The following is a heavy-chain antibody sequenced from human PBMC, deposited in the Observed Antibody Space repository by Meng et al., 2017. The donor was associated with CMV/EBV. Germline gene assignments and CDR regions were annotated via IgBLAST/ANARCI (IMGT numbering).Heavy chain of an antibody. Sequence: QVELVPSGGAVQKTGASLKFSCNASGYTFTSDYLHWVRRAPGQGLEWMGIINPSGGSTSYAQKFQGRVTMTRDTSTSTVYMELSSLRSEDTAVYYCARDKIQLWPTVGYFDYWGQGTLVTVSS. CDR3: ARDKIQLWPTVGYFDY. J-gene: IGHJ4*02. CDR1: GYTFTSDY. V-gene: IGHV1-46*01. D-gene: IGHD5-18*01. CDR2: INPSGGST.